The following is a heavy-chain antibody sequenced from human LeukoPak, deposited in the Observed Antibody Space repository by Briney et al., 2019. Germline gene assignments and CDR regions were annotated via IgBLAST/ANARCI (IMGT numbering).Heavy chain of an antibody. Sequence: SETLSLTCTVSGGSISSYYWSWIRQPPGKGLEWSGYIYYSGSTNYNPSLKSRVTISVDTSKNQFSLKLSSVTAADTAVYYCAGPYYDILTGYYRPTSGYYYGMDVWGQGTTVTVSS. V-gene: IGHV4-59*08. CDR3: AGPYYDILTGYYRPTSGYYYGMDV. CDR1: GGSISSYY. J-gene: IGHJ6*02. D-gene: IGHD3-9*01. CDR2: IYYSGST.